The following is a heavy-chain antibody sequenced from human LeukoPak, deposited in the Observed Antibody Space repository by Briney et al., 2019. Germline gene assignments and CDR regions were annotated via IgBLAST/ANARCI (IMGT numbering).Heavy chain of an antibody. D-gene: IGHD3-10*01. CDR1: GGSISSYY. Sequence: SETLSLTCTVSGGSISSYYWSWIRHPPGKGLEWIGYIYYSGSTNYNPSLTSRVPLSVETAKNQFSLKLSSVNAAVKAWDCCARDHGCVEGVFDYWGQGNLVTVSS. J-gene: IGHJ4*02. V-gene: IGHV4-59*01. CDR2: IYYSGST. CDR3: ARDHGCVEGVFDY.